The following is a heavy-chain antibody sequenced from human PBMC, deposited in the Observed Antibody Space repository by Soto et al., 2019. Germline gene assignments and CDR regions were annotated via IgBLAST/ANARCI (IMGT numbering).Heavy chain of an antibody. CDR3: ARAKAPLYSSSWYWFDP. J-gene: IGHJ5*02. D-gene: IGHD6-13*01. Sequence: PSETLSLTCTVSGGSISSYYWSWIRQPPGKGLEWIGYIYYSGSTNYNPSLKSRVTISVDTSKNQFSLKLRSVTAADTAVYYCARAKAPLYSSSWYWFDPWGQGTLVTVSS. CDR2: IYYSGST. CDR1: GGSISSYY. V-gene: IGHV4-59*08.